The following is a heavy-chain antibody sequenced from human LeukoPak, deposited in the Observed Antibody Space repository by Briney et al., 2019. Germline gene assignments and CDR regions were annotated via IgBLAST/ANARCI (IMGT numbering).Heavy chain of an antibody. V-gene: IGHV3-21*01. Sequence: GGSLRLSCAASGFTFSSYWMSWVRQAPGKGLEWVSSISSSSSYIYYADSVKGRFTISRDNAKNSLYLQMNSLRAEDTAVYYCARLISSGWYRSYGMDVWGQGTTVTVSS. J-gene: IGHJ6*02. CDR2: ISSSSSYI. CDR3: ARLISSGWYRSYGMDV. CDR1: GFTFSSYW. D-gene: IGHD6-19*01.